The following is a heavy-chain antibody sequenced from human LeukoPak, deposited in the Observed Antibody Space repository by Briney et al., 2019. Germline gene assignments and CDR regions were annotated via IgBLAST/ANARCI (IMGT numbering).Heavy chain of an antibody. J-gene: IGHJ4*02. Sequence: GGSLRLSCVASGFSLSGYAMSWVRQAPGKGLEWVANIKEDGSVKYYVDSVKGRFTISRDNAENSLYLQMNSLRAGDTAIYYCARGSREYWGQGTLVTVSS. D-gene: IGHD2-15*01. CDR2: IKEDGSVK. CDR1: GFSLSGYA. CDR3: ARGSREY. V-gene: IGHV3-7*01.